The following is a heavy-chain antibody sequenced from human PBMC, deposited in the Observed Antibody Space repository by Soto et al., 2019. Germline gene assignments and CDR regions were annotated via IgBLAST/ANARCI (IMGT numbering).Heavy chain of an antibody. Sequence: SETLSLTCTVSGGSISSYYWSWIRQPPGKGLEWIGYIYYSGSTNYNPSLKSRVTISVTTSKNQFSLKLSSVTAADTAVYYCARGPYSYGNEDYYYYYMDVWGKGTTVTVSS. CDR2: IYYSGST. CDR3: ARGPYSYGNEDYYYYYMDV. J-gene: IGHJ6*03. D-gene: IGHD5-18*01. V-gene: IGHV4-59*08. CDR1: GGSISSYY.